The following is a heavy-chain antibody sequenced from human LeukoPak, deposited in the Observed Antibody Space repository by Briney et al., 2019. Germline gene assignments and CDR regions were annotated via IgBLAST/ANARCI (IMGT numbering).Heavy chain of an antibody. V-gene: IGHV1-2*02. CDR2: INPNSGGT. CDR3: ARDDSIEQWLVPFDY. J-gene: IGHJ4*02. D-gene: IGHD6-19*01. Sequence: ASVKVSCKASGYTFTGYYLFWVRQAPGQGLEWMGWINPNSGGTNYAQKFQGRVTMTRDTSISTAYMELSRLRSDDTAVYYCARDDSIEQWLVPFDYWGQGTLVTVSS. CDR1: GYTFTGYY.